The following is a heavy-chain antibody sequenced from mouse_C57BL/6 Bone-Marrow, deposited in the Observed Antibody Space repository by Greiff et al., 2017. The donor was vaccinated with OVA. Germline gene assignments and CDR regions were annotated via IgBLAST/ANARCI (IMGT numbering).Heavy chain of an antibody. D-gene: IGHD3-2*02. CDR1: GYSITSGYY. J-gene: IGHJ4*01. Sequence: EVKLVESGPGLVKPSQSLSLTCSVTGYSITSGYYWTWIRQFPGNKLEWMGYISYDGSNNYNPSLKNRISITRDTSKNQFFLKLNSVTTEDTATYYCARDRKLRLQGYAMDYWGQGTSVTVSS. CDR3: ARDRKLRLQGYAMDY. V-gene: IGHV3-6*01. CDR2: ISYDGSN.